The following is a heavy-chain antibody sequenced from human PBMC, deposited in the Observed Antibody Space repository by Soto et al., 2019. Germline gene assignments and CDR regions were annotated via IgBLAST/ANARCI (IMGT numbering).Heavy chain of an antibody. CDR2: IHSGGST. V-gene: IGHV3-53*01. CDR3: ARVLSDSSGYYPVVAYFDY. D-gene: IGHD3-22*01. Sequence: GGSLRLSCAASGFTVSSNYMSWVRQPPGKGLEWVSVIHSGGSTYYADSVKGRFTISRDNSKNTLYLQMNSLRAEDTAVYYCARVLSDSSGYYPVVAYFDYWGQGTLVTVSS. CDR1: GFTVSSNY. J-gene: IGHJ4*02.